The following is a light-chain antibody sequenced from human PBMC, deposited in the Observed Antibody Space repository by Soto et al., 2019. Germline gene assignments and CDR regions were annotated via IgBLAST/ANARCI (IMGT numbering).Light chain of an antibody. CDR1: QNINNY. CDR3: QQSFSAPLT. V-gene: IGKV1-39*01. Sequence: DIQMTQSPSSLSASVGDRITITCRASQNINNYLNWYQQKPGKVPQFLIYAASSLRSGLPSRFSGRGSGTDFPLTITNLQPEDSATYYCQQSFSAPLTCGRGTKVNI. J-gene: IGKJ4*01. CDR2: AAS.